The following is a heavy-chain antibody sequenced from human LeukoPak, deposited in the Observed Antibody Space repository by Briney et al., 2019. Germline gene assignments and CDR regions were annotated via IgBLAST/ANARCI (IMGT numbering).Heavy chain of an antibody. Sequence: PGGSLRLSCAASGFTFSSYWMHWDRQAPGKGLVWVSRINSDGSSTSYADSVKGRFTISRDNAKNTLYLQMNSLRAEDTAVYYCASLYGSGSYSNYYYYYGMDVWGQGTTVTVSS. CDR1: GFTFSSYW. CDR2: INSDGSST. V-gene: IGHV3-74*01. D-gene: IGHD3-10*01. CDR3: ASLYGSGSYSNYYYYYGMDV. J-gene: IGHJ6*02.